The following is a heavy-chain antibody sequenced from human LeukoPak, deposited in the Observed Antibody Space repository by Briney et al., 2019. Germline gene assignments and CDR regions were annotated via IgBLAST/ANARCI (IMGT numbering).Heavy chain of an antibody. CDR3: AKGGGQWLVTYYFDY. D-gene: IGHD6-19*01. CDR2: ISYDGSNK. Sequence: PGGSLRLSCAASGFTFGSYGMHWVRQAPGKGLEWVAVISYDGSNKYYADSVKGRFTISRDNSKNTLYLQMNSLRAEDTAVYYCAKGGGQWLVTYYFDYWGQGTLVTVSS. V-gene: IGHV3-30*18. CDR1: GFTFGSYG. J-gene: IGHJ4*02.